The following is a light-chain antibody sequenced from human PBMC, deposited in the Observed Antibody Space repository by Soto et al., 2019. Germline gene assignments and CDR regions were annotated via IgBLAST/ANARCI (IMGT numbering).Light chain of an antibody. J-gene: IGLJ2*01. V-gene: IGLV4-69*01. Sequence: QSVLTQSPSASAYLGASVKLTCTLSSGHSSYAIAWHQQQPEKGPRYLMKLNSDGSHSKGDGIPDRFSGSSSGAERYLTISSLQSEYEADYYCQTWGTGIRVVFGGGTQLTVL. CDR3: QTWGTGIRVV. CDR2: LNSDGSH. CDR1: SGHSSYA.